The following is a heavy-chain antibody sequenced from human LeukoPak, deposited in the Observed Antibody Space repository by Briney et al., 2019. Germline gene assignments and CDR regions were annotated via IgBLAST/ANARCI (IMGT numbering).Heavy chain of an antibody. CDR2: IKYSGTT. V-gene: IGHV4-39*07. CDR3: ARRGIPDY. J-gene: IGHJ4*02. Sequence: SETQSLTCTVSGDSISGSTYYWAWIRQPPGKRPEWIASIKYSGTTYYNLFLKSRVTISIDTSKNQFSLKLSSVTAADTALYYCARRGIPDYWGQGILVTVSS. D-gene: IGHD2-21*01. CDR1: GDSISGSTYY.